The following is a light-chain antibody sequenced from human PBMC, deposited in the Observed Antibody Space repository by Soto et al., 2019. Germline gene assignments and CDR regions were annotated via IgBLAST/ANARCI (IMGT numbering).Light chain of an antibody. Sequence: QSVLTQPPSVSGAPGQRVTISCTGSSSNIGAGYDVHWYQQLPGTAPKLLIYGNSNRPSVVPDRFSGSKSGTSASLAITGRQAEDEADYYCQSYDSSLSALFGGGTKLTVL. CDR1: SSNIGAGYD. CDR2: GNS. CDR3: QSYDSSLSAL. J-gene: IGLJ3*02. V-gene: IGLV1-40*01.